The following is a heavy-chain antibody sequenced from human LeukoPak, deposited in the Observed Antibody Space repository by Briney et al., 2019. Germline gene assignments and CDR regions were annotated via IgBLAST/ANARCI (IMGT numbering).Heavy chain of an antibody. Sequence: ASVKVSCKASGYTFTGYYMHWVRQAPGQGLEWMGRINLNSGGTNYAQKFQGRVTMTRDTSISTAYMELSRLRSDDTAVYYCARTYYYDSSGYYYVQGWFDPWGQGTLVTVSS. D-gene: IGHD3-22*01. J-gene: IGHJ5*02. V-gene: IGHV1-2*06. CDR3: ARTYYYDSSGYYYVQGWFDP. CDR1: GYTFTGYY. CDR2: INLNSGGT.